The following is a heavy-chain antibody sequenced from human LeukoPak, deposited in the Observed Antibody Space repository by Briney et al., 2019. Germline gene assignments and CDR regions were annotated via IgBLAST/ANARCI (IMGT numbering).Heavy chain of an antibody. CDR2: IIANSIRT. CDR1: GFAFSVYA. CDR3: AYPISGGLAGTADWFRP. V-gene: IGHV3-23*01. Sequence: GGSLRLSCAASGFAFSVYAMSWLRQPPGKGLEWVSSIIANSIRTSYAASVRGRFTIPRDNAKHTLYLQLNALRADDTATYNCAYPISGGLAGTADWFRPWGQGTLVVVSS. D-gene: IGHD6-13*01. J-gene: IGHJ5*02.